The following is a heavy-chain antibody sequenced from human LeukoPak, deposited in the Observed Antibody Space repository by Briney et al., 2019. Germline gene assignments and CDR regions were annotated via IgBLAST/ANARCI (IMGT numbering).Heavy chain of an antibody. J-gene: IGHJ4*02. CDR1: GGSISSSSYY. D-gene: IGHD4-17*01. V-gene: IGHV4-39*01. Sequence: SETLSLTCTVSGGSISSSSYYWGWIRQPPGKGLEWIGSIYYSGSTYYNPSLKSRVTISVDTSKNQFSLKLSSVPAADTAVYYCARQTGYGDGFDYWGQATLVTVSS. CDR2: IYYSGST. CDR3: ARQTGYGDGFDY.